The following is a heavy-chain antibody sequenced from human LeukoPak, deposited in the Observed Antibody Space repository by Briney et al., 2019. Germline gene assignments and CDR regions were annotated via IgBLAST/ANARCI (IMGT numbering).Heavy chain of an antibody. Sequence: SETLSLTCAVYGGSFSGYYWSWIRQPPGKGLEWIGEINHSGSTNYNPSLKSRVTISVDTSKNQFSLQLNSVTPEDTAVYYCASTTPYSSGWYDDAFDIWGQGTMVTVSS. CDR2: INHSGST. CDR3: ASTTPYSSGWYDDAFDI. CDR1: GGSFSGYY. J-gene: IGHJ3*02. V-gene: IGHV4-34*01. D-gene: IGHD6-19*01.